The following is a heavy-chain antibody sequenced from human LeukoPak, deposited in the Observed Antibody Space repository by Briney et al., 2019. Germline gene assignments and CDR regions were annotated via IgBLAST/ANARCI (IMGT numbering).Heavy chain of an antibody. V-gene: IGHV4-59*01. Sequence: PSETLTLTCTVSGGSISGYYWSWIRQPPGKGLEWIGYIYYSGSTSYNPSLKSRVTIPVDTSKNQFSLRLSSVTAADTAVYYCARGFGSGDSCYASWGQGALVTVSS. J-gene: IGHJ4*02. CDR2: IYYSGST. CDR3: ARGFGSGDSCYAS. CDR1: GGSISGYY. D-gene: IGHD2-15*01.